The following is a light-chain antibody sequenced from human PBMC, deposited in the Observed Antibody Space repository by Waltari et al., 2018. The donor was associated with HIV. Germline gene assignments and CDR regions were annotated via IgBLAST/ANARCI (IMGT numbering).Light chain of an antibody. V-gene: IGKV3-15*01. CDR2: DSS. J-gene: IGKJ1*01. CDR3: LQYDNWPPWT. Sequence: EVVMTQSPATLSVSPGERATLFCRASQSVGSKLAWYQQKPGQAPRLIIYDSSTRATVIPARFSGTGSGTDFTLTISSLQSEDFAVYYCLQYDNWPPWTFGQGTKVEFK. CDR1: QSVGSK.